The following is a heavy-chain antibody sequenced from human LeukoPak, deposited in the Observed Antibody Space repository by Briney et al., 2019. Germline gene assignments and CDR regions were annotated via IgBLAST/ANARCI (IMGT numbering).Heavy chain of an antibody. D-gene: IGHD1-7*01. V-gene: IGHV3-48*01. CDR1: GFTFSSYS. J-gene: IGHJ4*02. CDR2: ISSSSSTI. Sequence: GGSLRLSCAASGFTFSSYSMNWVRQAPGKGLEWVSYISSSSSTIYYADSVKGRFTISRDNAKNSLYLQMDSLRAEDTAVYYCARDLKLLRHLFDYWGQGTLVTVSS. CDR3: ARDLKLLRHLFDY.